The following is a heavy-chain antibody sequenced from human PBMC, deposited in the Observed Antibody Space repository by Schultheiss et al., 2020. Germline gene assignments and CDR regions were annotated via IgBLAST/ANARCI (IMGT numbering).Heavy chain of an antibody. CDR1: GGSFSGYY. Sequence: LSLTCAVYGGSFSGYYWSWIRQPPGKGLEWIGSIYYSGSTYYNPSLKSRVTISVDTSKNQFSLKLSSVTAADTAVYYCARQEETRGYCSSTSCYNWFDPWGQGTLVTVAS. V-gene: IGHV4-34*01. CDR2: IYYSGST. J-gene: IGHJ5*02. D-gene: IGHD2-2*01. CDR3: ARQEETRGYCSSTSCYNWFDP.